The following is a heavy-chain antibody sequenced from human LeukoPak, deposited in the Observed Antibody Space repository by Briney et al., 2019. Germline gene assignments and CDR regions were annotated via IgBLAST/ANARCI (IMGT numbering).Heavy chain of an antibody. V-gene: IGHV4-4*02. CDR3: ARRSRDGYVWGSYRPLYFDY. D-gene: IGHD3-16*02. CDR2: IYHSGST. J-gene: IGHJ4*02. Sequence: SGTLSLTCAVSGGSISSSNWWSWVRQPPGKGMEWFGEIYHSGSTNYNQSLKSRVTISVDKSKNQFSLQLSSVTAADTAVYYSARRSRDGYVWGSYRPLYFDYWGQGTLVTVSS. CDR1: GGSISSSNW.